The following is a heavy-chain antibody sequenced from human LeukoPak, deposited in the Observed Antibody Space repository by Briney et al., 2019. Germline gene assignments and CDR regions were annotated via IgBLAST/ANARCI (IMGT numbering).Heavy chain of an antibody. CDR1: GYSISSGYY. CDR3: ARHDYSNSYFDY. J-gene: IGHJ4*02. Sequence: SETLSLTCAVSGYSISSGYYWGWIRQPPGKGLEWIGSIYHSGSTYYNPSLKSRVTISVDTSKNQFSLKLSSVTAADTAVYYCARHDYSNSYFDYWGQGTVVTVSS. CDR2: IYHSGST. D-gene: IGHD4-11*01. V-gene: IGHV4-38-2*01.